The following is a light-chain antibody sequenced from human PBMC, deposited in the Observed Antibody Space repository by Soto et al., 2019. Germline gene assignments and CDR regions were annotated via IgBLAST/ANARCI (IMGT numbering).Light chain of an antibody. Sequence: EIVLTQSPGTLSLSPGERATLSCRASQSVSSSYLAWYQQKPGQAPRLLIYGASSRATGIQDRFSGSGSGTDFTLTIIRREPEDFAVYYCQQYSSSPPMYTFGQGTKLEIK. CDR2: GAS. CDR3: QQYSSSPPMYT. CDR1: QSVSSSY. V-gene: IGKV3-20*01. J-gene: IGKJ2*01.